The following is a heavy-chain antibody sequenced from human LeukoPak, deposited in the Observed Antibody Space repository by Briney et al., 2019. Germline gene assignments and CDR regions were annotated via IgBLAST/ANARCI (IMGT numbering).Heavy chain of an antibody. Sequence: GGSLRLSCAASGFTFSSYGMHWVRQAPGKGLEWVAVIWYDGSNKYYADSVKGRFTISRDNSKNTLYLQMNSLRAEDTAVYYCARGDDGQQWLVRLYYYYGMDVWGQGTTVTVSS. CDR1: GFTFSSYG. CDR3: ARGDDGQQWLVRLYYYYGMDV. CDR2: IWYDGSNK. V-gene: IGHV3-33*01. D-gene: IGHD6-19*01. J-gene: IGHJ6*02.